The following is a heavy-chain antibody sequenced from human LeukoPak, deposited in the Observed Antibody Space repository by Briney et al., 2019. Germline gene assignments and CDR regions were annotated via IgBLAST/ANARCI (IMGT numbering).Heavy chain of an antibody. CDR3: ARHEVGATTGNAFDI. D-gene: IGHD1-26*01. CDR1: GYSFTSYW. J-gene: IGHJ3*02. CDR2: IYPGDSDT. V-gene: IGHV5-51*01. Sequence: GESLKISCKGSGYSFTSYWIGWVRRMPGKGLEWMGIIYPGDSDTRYSPSFQGQVTISADKSISTAYLQWSSLKASDTTMYYCARHEVGATTGNAFDIWGQGTMVTVSS.